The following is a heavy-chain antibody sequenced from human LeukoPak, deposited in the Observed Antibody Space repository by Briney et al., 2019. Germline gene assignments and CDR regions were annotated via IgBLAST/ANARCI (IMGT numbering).Heavy chain of an antibody. Sequence: SETLSLTCAVSGGSISSGGYSWSWIRQPPGKGLEWIGYIYHSGSTYYNPSLKSRVTISVDRSKNQFSLKLSSVTAADTATYFCARHGSYTSRLYYFDYWGQGTLVTVSS. CDR1: GGSISSGGYS. CDR2: IYHSGST. V-gene: IGHV4-30-2*01. D-gene: IGHD5-12*01. CDR3: ARHGSYTSRLYYFDY. J-gene: IGHJ4*02.